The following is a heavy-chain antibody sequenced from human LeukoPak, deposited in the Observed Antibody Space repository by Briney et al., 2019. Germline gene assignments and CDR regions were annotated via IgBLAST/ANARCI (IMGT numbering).Heavy chain of an antibody. CDR2: ISSSGSTR. V-gene: IGHV3-11*01. CDR3: ASDEYSGYGVDY. J-gene: IGHJ4*02. Sequence: GGSLRLSCAASGFTFGDYYMSWIRQAPGKGLEWVSYISSSGSTRYYADSVKGRFTISRDNAKNSLYLQMNSLRAEDTAVYYCASDEYSGYGVDYWGQGTLVTVSS. D-gene: IGHD5-12*01. CDR1: GFTFGDYY.